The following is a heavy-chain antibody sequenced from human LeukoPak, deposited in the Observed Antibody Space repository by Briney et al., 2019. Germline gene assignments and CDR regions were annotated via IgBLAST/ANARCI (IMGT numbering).Heavy chain of an antibody. CDR2: ISGGNGNTHYA. D-gene: IGHD5-24*01. CDR3: ARDNNYAFDC. CDR1: GFTFSSYA. Sequence: GRSLRLSCAASGFTFSSYAMSWVRQAPAKGLEWVSAISGGNGNTHYAYYPDSVKGRFTISSDNAQNSLYLQMTDLRDEYSAVYYCARDNNYAFDCWGQGTLVTVSS. V-gene: IGHV3-23*01. J-gene: IGHJ5*01.